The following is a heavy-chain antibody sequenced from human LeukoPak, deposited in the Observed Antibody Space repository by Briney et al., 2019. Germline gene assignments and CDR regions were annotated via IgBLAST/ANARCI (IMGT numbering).Heavy chain of an antibody. CDR3: ANHYYDSSAYSDYYYYMDV. Sequence: QPGGSLKLSCAASGFTFSGSAMHWVRQASGKGLEWVGRIRSKANSYATAYAASVKGRFTISRDDSKNTAYLQMNSLKTEDTAVYYCANHYYDSSAYSDYYYYMDVWGKGTTVTVSS. J-gene: IGHJ6*03. CDR2: IRSKANSYAT. D-gene: IGHD3-22*01. V-gene: IGHV3-73*01. CDR1: GFTFSGSA.